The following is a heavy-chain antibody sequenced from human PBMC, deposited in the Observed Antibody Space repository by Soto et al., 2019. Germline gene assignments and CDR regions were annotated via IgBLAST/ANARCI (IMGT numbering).Heavy chain of an antibody. CDR2: ISNDGNNK. CDR1: GFTVSRYA. CDR3: AKDPDGFGVAGFDY. D-gene: IGHD3-3*01. Sequence: HPGGSLRLSCAASGFTVSRYAFHWVRQAPGKGLEWVSVISNDGNNKYYADSVKGRFTISRDDSKNTPYLQMNSLGAEDTAVYYCAKDPDGFGVAGFDYWGQGTLVTSPQ. V-gene: IGHV3-30*18. J-gene: IGHJ4*02.